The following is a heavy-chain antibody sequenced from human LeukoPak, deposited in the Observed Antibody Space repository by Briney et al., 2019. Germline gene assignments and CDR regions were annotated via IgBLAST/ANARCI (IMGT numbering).Heavy chain of an antibody. CDR3: ARLMTTEIHDAFDI. CDR2: ISDSGNM. Sequence: SETLSLTCSVSGGSIGKYHWTWIRQPPGKGLEWIAYISDSGNMNKNPALESRVSISGDTSKNQLSLILSSVTAADTALYYCARLMTTEIHDAFDIWGQGTMVIVSS. V-gene: IGHV4-59*01. J-gene: IGHJ3*02. D-gene: IGHD4-11*01. CDR1: GGSIGKYH.